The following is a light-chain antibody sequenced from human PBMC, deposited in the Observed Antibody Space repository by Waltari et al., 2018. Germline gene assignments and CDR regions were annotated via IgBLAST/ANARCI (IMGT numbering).Light chain of an antibody. CDR3: QEYRTYRT. Sequence: DIQMTQSPSTLSASVGERVTLTCRASQNIDRWLAWYQQKPGKAPKLPIYKTSSLESGVASRFSGSGYGTEFTLTISSLQPDDFATYYCQEYRTYRTFGQGTKVEIK. CDR2: KTS. CDR1: QNIDRW. J-gene: IGKJ1*01. V-gene: IGKV1-5*03.